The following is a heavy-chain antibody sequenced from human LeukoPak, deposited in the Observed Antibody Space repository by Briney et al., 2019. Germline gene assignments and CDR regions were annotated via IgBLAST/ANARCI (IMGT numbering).Heavy chain of an antibody. CDR2: ISGSGGST. Sequence: PGGSLRLSCAASGFTFSSYAISWVRQAPGKGLERVSAISGSGGSTYYADSVKGRFTISRDNSKNTLYLQMNSLRAEDTAVYYCAKGNRYSYGCFDYWGQGTLVTVSS. V-gene: IGHV3-23*01. J-gene: IGHJ4*02. CDR3: AKGNRYSYGCFDY. CDR1: GFTFSSYA. D-gene: IGHD5-18*01.